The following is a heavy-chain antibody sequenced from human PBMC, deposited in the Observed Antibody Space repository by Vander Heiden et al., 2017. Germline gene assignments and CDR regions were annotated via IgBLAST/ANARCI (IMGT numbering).Heavy chain of an antibody. CDR1: SSYG. D-gene: IGHD5-18*01. V-gene: IGHV3-33*01. CDR3: ARDGVDTSMVMYYFDY. CDR2: IWYDGGNK. J-gene: IGHJ4*02. Sequence: SSYGMHWVRQAPGKGLEWVAVIWYDGGNKYYADSVKGRFTISRENSKNTLYLQMNSLRAEETAVYYCARDGVDTSMVMYYFDYWGQGTLVTVYS.